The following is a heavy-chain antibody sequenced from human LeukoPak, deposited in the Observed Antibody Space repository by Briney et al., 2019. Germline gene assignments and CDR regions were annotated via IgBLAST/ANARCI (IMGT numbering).Heavy chain of an antibody. CDR2: ISYDGSNK. D-gene: IGHD5-18*01. Sequence: GGSLRLSCAASGFTFSSYGMHWVRQAPGKGLEWVAVISYDGSNKYYADSVRGRFTISRDNSKNTLYLQMNSLRAEDRAVYYCAKYSKARIQLWEYFDYWGQGTLVTVSS. V-gene: IGHV3-30*18. J-gene: IGHJ4*02. CDR1: GFTFSSYG. CDR3: AKYSKARIQLWEYFDY.